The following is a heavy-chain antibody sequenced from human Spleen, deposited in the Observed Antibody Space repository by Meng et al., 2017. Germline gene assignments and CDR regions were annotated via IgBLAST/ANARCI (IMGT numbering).Heavy chain of an antibody. J-gene: IGHJ3*02. V-gene: IGHV3-9*03. Sequence: GGSLRLSCAASGFTFDDYAMHWVRQAPGKGLEWVSGISWNSGSIGYADSVKGRFTISRDNAKNSLYLQMNSLRAEDMALYYCAKLAGDSSGSDAFDIWGQGTMVTVSS. CDR2: ISWNSGSI. CDR3: AKLAGDSSGSDAFDI. D-gene: IGHD3-22*01. CDR1: GFTFDDYA.